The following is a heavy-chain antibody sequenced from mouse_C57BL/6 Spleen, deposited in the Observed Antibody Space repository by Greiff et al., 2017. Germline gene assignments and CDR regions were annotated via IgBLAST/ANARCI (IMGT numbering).Heavy chain of an antibody. V-gene: IGHV1-82*01. CDR3: ARLRTYYARDY. Sequence: QVQLQQSGPELVKPGASVKISCKASGYAFSSSWMNWVKQRPGKGLEWIGRIYPGDGDTNYNGKFKGKATLTADKSSSTAYMQLSSLTSEDSAVYFCARLRTYYARDYWGQGTSVTVSS. CDR1: GYAFSSSW. J-gene: IGHJ4*01. D-gene: IGHD1-1*01. CDR2: IYPGDGDT.